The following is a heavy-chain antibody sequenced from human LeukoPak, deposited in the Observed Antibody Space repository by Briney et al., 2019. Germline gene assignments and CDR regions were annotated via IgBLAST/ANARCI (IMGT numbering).Heavy chain of an antibody. D-gene: IGHD3-3*01. V-gene: IGHV4-39*01. CDR3: ARAGYYDFWSGLNRFDP. Sequence: PSETLSLTCTVSGGSISSSSYYWGWIRQPPGKGLEWIGSIYYSGSTYYNPSLKSRVTISVDTSKNQFSLKLSSVTAADTAVYYCARAGYYDFWSGLNRFDPWGQGTLVTVSS. CDR2: IYYSGST. J-gene: IGHJ5*02. CDR1: GGSISSSSYY.